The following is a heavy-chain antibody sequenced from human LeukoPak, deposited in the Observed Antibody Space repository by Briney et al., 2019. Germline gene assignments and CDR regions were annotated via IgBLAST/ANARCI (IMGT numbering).Heavy chain of an antibody. CDR2: ISSYSGDT. J-gene: IGHJ4*02. CDR1: GYTFSSYG. D-gene: IGHD3-10*01. V-gene: IGHV1-18*04. CDR3: ARGGSGNNRRFYYFGY. Sequence: ASVKVSCKASGYTFSSYGITWVRQAPGQGLEWMGWISSYSGDTHFAQNFQDRLSMTTDTSTNTANMELRSLRSDDTAVYFCARGGSGNNRRFYYFGYWGQGTLVTVSS.